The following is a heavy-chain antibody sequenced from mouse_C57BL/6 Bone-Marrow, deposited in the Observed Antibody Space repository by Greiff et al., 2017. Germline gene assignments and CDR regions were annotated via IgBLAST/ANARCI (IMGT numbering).Heavy chain of an antibody. D-gene: IGHD2-3*01. CDR1: GYTFTSYW. V-gene: IGHV1-64*01. CDR3: AKMVMGTTPRDYDDGDDAMGY. Sequence: QVQLQQPGAELVKPGASVKLSCKASGYTFTSYWMHWVKQRPGQGLEWIGMIHPNSGSTNYNEKFKSKATLTVDKSSSTAYMQLSSLTSADSAVYYCAKMVMGTTPRDYDDGDDAMGYWGQGTSVTVSS. J-gene: IGHJ4*01. CDR2: IHPNSGST.